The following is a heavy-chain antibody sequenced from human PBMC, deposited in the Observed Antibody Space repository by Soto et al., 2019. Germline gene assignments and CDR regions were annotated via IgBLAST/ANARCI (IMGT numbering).Heavy chain of an antibody. CDR2: ISGSGGST. J-gene: IGHJ4*02. Sequence: EVQLLESGGGVVQPGGSLRLSCAASGFIFSNYAMSWVRQAPGKGLEWVSAISGSGGSTYYANSVKGRFTISSDSFRNTIYLQMNSLRAEDTAVYYCAKETASSWFPLDSWGQGTLVTVSS. D-gene: IGHD6-13*01. CDR1: GFIFSNYA. V-gene: IGHV3-23*01. CDR3: AKETASSWFPLDS.